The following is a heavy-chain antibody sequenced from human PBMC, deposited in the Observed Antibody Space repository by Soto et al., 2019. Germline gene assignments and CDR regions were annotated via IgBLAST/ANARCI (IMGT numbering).Heavy chain of an antibody. CDR1: GGSISSGDYY. D-gene: IGHD2-8*02. Sequence: SETLSLTCTVSGGSISSGDYYWSWIRQPPGTGLEWIGEINHSGSTNYNPSLKSRVTISVDTSKNQFSLKLTSVTAADTAVYYCARDKITGLFDYWGQGTLVNVSS. CDR2: INHSGST. CDR3: ARDKITGLFDY. J-gene: IGHJ4*02. V-gene: IGHV4-39*07.